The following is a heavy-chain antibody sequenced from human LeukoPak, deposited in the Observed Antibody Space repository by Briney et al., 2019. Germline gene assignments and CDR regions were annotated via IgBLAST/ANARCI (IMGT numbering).Heavy chain of an antibody. CDR1: GFTFSSYS. V-gene: IGHV3-21*01. D-gene: IGHD1-26*01. CDR3: ARDRGSGSYFYSKDAFDI. Sequence: PGGSLRLSCAASGFTFSSYSMNWVRQAPGKGLEWVSSISSSSSYIYYAGSVKGRFTISRDNAKNSLYLQMNSLRAEDTAVYYCARDRGSGSYFYSKDAFDIWGQGTMVTVSS. CDR2: ISSSSSYI. J-gene: IGHJ3*02.